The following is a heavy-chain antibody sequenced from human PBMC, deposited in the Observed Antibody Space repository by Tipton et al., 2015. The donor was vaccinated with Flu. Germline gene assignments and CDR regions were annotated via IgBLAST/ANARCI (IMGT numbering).Heavy chain of an antibody. V-gene: IGHV3-7*04. J-gene: IGHJ4*02. CDR2: IKQDGSEK. CDR1: GFTFSSYW. Sequence: SLRLSCAASGFTFSSYWMSWVRQAPGKGLEWVANIKQDGSEKYYVDSVKGRFTISRDNAKNSLYLQMNSLRAEDTAVYYCARVGGTTTRGLRYWGQGTLVTVSS. D-gene: IGHD1-26*01. CDR3: ARVGGTTTRGLRY.